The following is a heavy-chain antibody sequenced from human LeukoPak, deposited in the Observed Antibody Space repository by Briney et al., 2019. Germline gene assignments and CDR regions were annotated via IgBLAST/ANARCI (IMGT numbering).Heavy chain of an antibody. CDR1: RFTFSSYG. CDR2: IRYDGSNK. Sequence: GGSLRLSCAASRFTFSSYGMHWVRQAPGKGLEWVAFIRYDGSNKYYADSVKGRFTISRDNSKNTLYLQMNSLRAEDTAVYYCAKNGDPTVPAAPFDYWGQGTLVTVSS. J-gene: IGHJ4*02. CDR3: AKNGDPTVPAAPFDY. V-gene: IGHV3-30*02. D-gene: IGHD2-2*01.